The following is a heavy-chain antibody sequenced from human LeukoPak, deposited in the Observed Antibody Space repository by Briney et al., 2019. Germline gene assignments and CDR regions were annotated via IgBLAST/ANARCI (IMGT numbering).Heavy chain of an antibody. J-gene: IGHJ6*03. CDR3: ARGNKCSSTSCYAGYYYYMDV. Sequence: PSETLSLTCTVSGGSISSSSYYWGWIRQPPGKGLEWIGSIYYSGSTYYNPSLKSRVTISVDTSKNQFSLKLSSVTAADTAVYYCARGNKCSSTSCYAGYYYYMDVWGKGTTVTVSS. V-gene: IGHV4-39*01. D-gene: IGHD2-2*01. CDR1: GGSISSSSYY. CDR2: IYYSGST.